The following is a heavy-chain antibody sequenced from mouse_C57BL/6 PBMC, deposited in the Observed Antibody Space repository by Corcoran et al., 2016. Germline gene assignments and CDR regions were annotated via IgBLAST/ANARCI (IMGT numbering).Heavy chain of an antibody. Sequence: QVQLKQSGAELVRPGASVKLSCKASGYTFTDYYINWVKQRPGQGLEWIARIYPGSGNTYYNEKFKGKATLTAEKSSSTAYMQLSSLTSEDSAVYFCAAITTVVATRYFDVWGTGTTVTVSS. J-gene: IGHJ1*03. V-gene: IGHV1-76*01. CDR3: AAITTVVATRYFDV. CDR1: GYTFTDYY. CDR2: IYPGSGNT. D-gene: IGHD1-1*01.